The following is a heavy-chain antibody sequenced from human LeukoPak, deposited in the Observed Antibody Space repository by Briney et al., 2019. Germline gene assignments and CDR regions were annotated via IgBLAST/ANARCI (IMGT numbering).Heavy chain of an antibody. CDR2: IYTSGST. CDR1: GGSISSGSYY. CDR3: AREAEWASSWVDY. D-gene: IGHD6-13*01. J-gene: IGHJ4*02. V-gene: IGHV4-61*02. Sequence: PSQTLSLTCTVSGGSISSGSYYWSWIRQPAGKGLEWIGRIYTSGSTNYNPSLKSRVTISVDTSRNQFSLKLSSVTAADTAVYYCAREAEWASSWVDYWGQGTLVTVSS.